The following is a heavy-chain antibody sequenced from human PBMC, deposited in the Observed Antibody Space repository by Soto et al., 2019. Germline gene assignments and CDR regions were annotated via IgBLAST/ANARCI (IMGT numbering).Heavy chain of an antibody. CDR2: IHPGDSDT. Sequence: PEESVKISCKGSGDTLTDYWIGWVRQMPWKGLESMGIIHPGDSDTRYRPSFQGQVTMSADKSISTAYLQWSSLKASDTAMYYCARLGYCSSTSCYTAHDAFDIWGQGTMVTVSS. CDR1: GDTLTDYW. D-gene: IGHD2-2*02. V-gene: IGHV5-51*01. J-gene: IGHJ3*02. CDR3: ARLGYCSSTSCYTAHDAFDI.